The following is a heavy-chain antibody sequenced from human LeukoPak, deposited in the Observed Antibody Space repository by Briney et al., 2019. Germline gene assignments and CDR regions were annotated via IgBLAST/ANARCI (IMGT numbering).Heavy chain of an antibody. V-gene: IGHV3-30*18. J-gene: IGHJ6*02. Sequence: GGSLRLSCAASGFTFSSYGMHWVRQAPGKGLEWVAVISYDGSNKYYADSVKGRFTISRDNSKNTLYLQMNSLRAEDTAVYYCAKDNRIAVAGTGGRDYYYYGMDVWGQGTTVTVSS. D-gene: IGHD6-19*01. CDR2: ISYDGSNK. CDR3: AKDNRIAVAGTGGRDYYYYGMDV. CDR1: GFTFSSYG.